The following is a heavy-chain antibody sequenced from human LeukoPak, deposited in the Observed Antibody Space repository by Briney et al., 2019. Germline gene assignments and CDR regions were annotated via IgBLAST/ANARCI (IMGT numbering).Heavy chain of an antibody. CDR2: IYSGGST. D-gene: IGHD6-6*01. Sequence: GGSLRLSCAASGVTVSSNYVSWVRQAPGKGLEWVSVIYSGGSTYYADSVKGRFTISRDNSKNTLYLQMNSLRAEDTAVYYCARGVAARFVGYYYYYMDVWGKGTTVTVSS. J-gene: IGHJ6*03. CDR1: GVTVSSNY. V-gene: IGHV3-53*01. CDR3: ARGVAARFVGYYYYYMDV.